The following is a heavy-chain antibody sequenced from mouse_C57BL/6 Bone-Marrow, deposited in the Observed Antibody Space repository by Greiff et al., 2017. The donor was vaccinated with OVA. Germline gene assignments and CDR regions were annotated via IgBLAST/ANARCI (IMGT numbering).Heavy chain of an antibody. Sequence: QVQLKQPGAELVRPGTSVKLSCKASGYTFTSYWMHWVKQRPGQGLEWIGVIDPSDSYTNYNQKFKGKATLTVDTSSSTAYMQLSSLTSADSAVYYCARVKGYWGQGTTLTVSS. CDR2: IDPSDSYT. CDR3: ARVKGY. V-gene: IGHV1-59*01. CDR1: GYTFTSYW. J-gene: IGHJ2*01.